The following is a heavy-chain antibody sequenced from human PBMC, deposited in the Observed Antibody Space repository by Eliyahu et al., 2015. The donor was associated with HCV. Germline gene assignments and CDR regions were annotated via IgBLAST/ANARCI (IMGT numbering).Heavy chain of an antibody. D-gene: IGHD3-10*01. V-gene: IGHV2-26*01. Sequence: QVTLKESGPVLVKPTETLTLTCTVXGFSINXRXGXSWIXXSXGKALEWLAHILANDAKSYSTSLKTRLTVSRDTSKSQVVLTMTNMDPADTATYYCARVSTELLLWDWWYYLDVWGKGTTVTVSS. CDR2: ILANDAK. CDR3: ARVSTELLLWDWWYYLDV. CDR1: GFSINXRXG. J-gene: IGHJ6*03.